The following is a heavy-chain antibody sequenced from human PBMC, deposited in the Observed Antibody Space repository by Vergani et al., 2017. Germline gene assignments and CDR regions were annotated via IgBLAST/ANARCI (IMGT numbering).Heavy chain of an antibody. D-gene: IGHD2-15*01. CDR3: ARADSSGGSENWFDP. Sequence: QVQLQESGPGLVKPSETLSLTCTVSGGSISSYYWSWIRQPPGKGLEWIGYIYTSGSTYYNPSLKSLVTISVDTSKNQFSLKLSSVTAADTAVYYCARADSSGGSENWFDPWGQGTLVTVSS. V-gene: IGHV4-4*09. J-gene: IGHJ5*02. CDR1: GGSISSYY. CDR2: IYTSGST.